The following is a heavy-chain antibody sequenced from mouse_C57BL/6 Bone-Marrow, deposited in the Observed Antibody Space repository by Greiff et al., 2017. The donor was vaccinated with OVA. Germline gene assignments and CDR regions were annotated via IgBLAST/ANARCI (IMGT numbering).Heavy chain of an antibody. CDR2: ISDGGSYT. CDR1: GFTFSSYA. Sequence: EVHLVESGGGLVKPGGSLKLSCAASGFTFSSYAMSWVRQTPEKRLEWVATISDGGSYTYYPDNVKGRFTISRDNAKNNLYLQMSHLKSEDTAMYYCARDPITTVVATDYFDYWGQGTTLTVSS. V-gene: IGHV5-4*01. CDR3: ARDPITTVVATDYFDY. D-gene: IGHD1-1*01. J-gene: IGHJ2*01.